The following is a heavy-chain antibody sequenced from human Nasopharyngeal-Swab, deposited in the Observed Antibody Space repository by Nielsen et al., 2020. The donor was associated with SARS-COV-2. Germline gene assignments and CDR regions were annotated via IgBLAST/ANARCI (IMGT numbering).Heavy chain of an antibody. CDR3: AGGLAAAGTIYYYYYGMDV. CDR1: GGSISSYY. J-gene: IGHJ6*02. D-gene: IGHD6-13*01. V-gene: IGHV4-59*13. Sequence: GSLRLSCTVSGGSISSYYWSWIRQPPGKGLEWIGYIYYSGSTNYNPFLKSRVTISVDTSKNQFSLKLSSVTAADTAVYYCAGGLAAAGTIYYYYYGMDVWGQGTTVTVS. CDR2: IYYSGST.